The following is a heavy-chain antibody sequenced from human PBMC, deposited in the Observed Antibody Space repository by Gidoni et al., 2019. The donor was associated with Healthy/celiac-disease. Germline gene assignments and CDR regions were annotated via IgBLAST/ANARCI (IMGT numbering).Heavy chain of an antibody. Sequence: EVQLLESGGGLVQPGGSLRLSCAASGFTFSSYAMSWVRQAPGKGLEWVSAISGSGGSTYYADSVKGRFTISRDNSKNTLYLQMNSLRAEDTAVYYCANDGLAYCGGDCYAKWYYGMDVWGQGTTVTVSS. D-gene: IGHD2-21*02. V-gene: IGHV3-23*01. CDR3: ANDGLAYCGGDCYAKWYYGMDV. CDR2: ISGSGGST. CDR1: GFTFSSYA. J-gene: IGHJ6*02.